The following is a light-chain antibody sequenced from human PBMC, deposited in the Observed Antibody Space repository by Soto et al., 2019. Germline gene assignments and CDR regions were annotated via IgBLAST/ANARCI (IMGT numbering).Light chain of an antibody. J-gene: IGLJ1*01. CDR2: DVS. CDR3: CSYAGASTYV. Sequence: QSVLTQPRSVSGSPGQSVTISCTGSSSDVGGYNYVSWYQHHPGKAPKLMIYDVSKRPTGVPDRFSGSKSGNTASLTISGLQAEDAADYYCCSYAGASTYVFATGTKVTVL. V-gene: IGLV2-11*01. CDR1: SSDVGGYNY.